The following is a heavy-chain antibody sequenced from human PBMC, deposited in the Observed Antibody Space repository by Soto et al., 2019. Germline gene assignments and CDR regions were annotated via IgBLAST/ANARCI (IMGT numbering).Heavy chain of an antibody. Sequence: LGESLKISCKGSGYSFTSYWISWVRQMPGKGLEWMGRIDPSDSYTNYSPSFQGHVTISADKSISTAYLQWSSLKASDTAMYYCALDAGFGESISPLFDYWGQGTLVTVSS. CDR3: ALDAGFGESISPLFDY. V-gene: IGHV5-10-1*01. CDR1: GYSFTSYW. CDR2: IDPSDSYT. J-gene: IGHJ4*02. D-gene: IGHD3-10*01.